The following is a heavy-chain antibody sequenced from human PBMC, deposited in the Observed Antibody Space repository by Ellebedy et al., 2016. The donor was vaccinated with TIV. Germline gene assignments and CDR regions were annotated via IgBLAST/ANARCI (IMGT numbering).Heavy chain of an antibody. V-gene: IGHV1-3*01. D-gene: IGHD6-19*01. CDR2: INAGNGNT. CDR3: ARVGAGIAVAGTHFDY. Sequence: ASVKVSXXASGYTFTSYAMHWVRQAPGQRLEWMGWINAGNGNTKYSQKFQGRVTITRDTSASTAYMELSSLRSEDTAVYYCARVGAGIAVAGTHFDYWGQGTLVTVSS. CDR1: GYTFTSYA. J-gene: IGHJ4*02.